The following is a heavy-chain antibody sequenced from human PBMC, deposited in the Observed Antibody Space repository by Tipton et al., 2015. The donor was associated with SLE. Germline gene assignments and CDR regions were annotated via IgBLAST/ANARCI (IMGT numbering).Heavy chain of an antibody. D-gene: IGHD2-15*01. Sequence: TLSLTCAVYGGSFSGYYWSWIRQPPGKGLEWIGEINHSGRTNYNPSLKSRVTISVDRSKNQFSLKLSSVTAADTAVYYCARDTGYCSGGSCPPGYWGQGTLVTVSS. V-gene: IGHV4-34*01. CDR3: ARDTGYCSGGSCPPGY. CDR2: INHSGRT. CDR1: GGSFSGYY. J-gene: IGHJ4*02.